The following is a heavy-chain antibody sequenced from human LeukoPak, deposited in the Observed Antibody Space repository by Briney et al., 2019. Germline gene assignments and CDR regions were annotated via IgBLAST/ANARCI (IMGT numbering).Heavy chain of an antibody. CDR1: GGTFSSYA. D-gene: IGHD4-23*01. CDR2: IIPILGIA. CDR3: ARDDYGGNSPPFDY. Sequence: ASVKVSCKASGGTFSSYAISWVRQAPGQGLEWMGRIIPILGIANYAQKFQGRVTITADKSTSTAHMELSSLRSEDTAVYYCARDDYGGNSPPFDYWGQGTLVTVSS. V-gene: IGHV1-69*04. J-gene: IGHJ4*02.